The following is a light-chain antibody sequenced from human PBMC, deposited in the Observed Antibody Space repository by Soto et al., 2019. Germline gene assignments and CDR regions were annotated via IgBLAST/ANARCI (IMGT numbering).Light chain of an antibody. CDR3: NSYTSSSTWV. CDR1: SSDVGGYNY. CDR2: EVS. J-gene: IGLJ3*02. Sequence: QSALTQPRSVSGSPGQSVTISCTGTSSDVGGYNYVSWYQQHPGKAPKLMIYEVSNRPSGVSIRFSGSRSGNTASLTISGLQAEDEADYYCNSYTSSSTWVFGGGTKLTVL. V-gene: IGLV2-14*01.